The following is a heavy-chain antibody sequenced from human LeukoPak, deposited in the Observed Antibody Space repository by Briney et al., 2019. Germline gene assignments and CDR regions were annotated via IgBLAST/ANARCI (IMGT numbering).Heavy chain of an antibody. J-gene: IGHJ5*02. D-gene: IGHD6-19*01. CDR3: ARDPRPRAPAPIAVAGQNWFDP. CDR2: INPNSGGT. CDR1: GSTFTDYY. Sequence: GASVKVSCKASGSTFTDYYMHWVRQAPGQGLEWMGWINPNSGGTNYAQKFQGRVTMTRDTSISTAYMELSRLRSDDTAVYYCARDPRPRAPAPIAVAGQNWFDPWGQGTLVTVSS. V-gene: IGHV1-2*02.